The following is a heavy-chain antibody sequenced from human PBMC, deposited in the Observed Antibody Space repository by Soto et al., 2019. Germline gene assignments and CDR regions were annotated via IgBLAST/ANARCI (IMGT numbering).Heavy chain of an antibody. J-gene: IGHJ6*02. V-gene: IGHV3-72*01. Sequence: EVQLVESGGGLVQPGGSLRLSCAASGLIFSDYHMDWVRQAPGKGLEWVGRIRRKANSYTTEYAASVKGRFTISRDGSKNSLYLQMNSLKSADTAVYYCAMLGGWSGGSSGMDVWGQGTTVTVSS. D-gene: IGHD3-10*02. CDR3: AMLGGWSGGSSGMDV. CDR2: IRRKANSYTT. CDR1: GLIFSDYH.